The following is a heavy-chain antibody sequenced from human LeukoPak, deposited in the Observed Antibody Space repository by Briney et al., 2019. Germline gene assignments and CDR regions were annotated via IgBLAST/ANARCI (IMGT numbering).Heavy chain of an antibody. V-gene: IGHV4-38-2*02. CDR3: VRVRGCSGGSCYSGNDAFDI. Sequence: SETLSLTCTVSGYSISSGYYWGWIRPPPGKGLEWIGSIYHSGSTYYNPSLKSRVTISVDTSKNQFSLKLSSVTAADTAVYYCVRVRGCSGGSCYSGNDAFDIWGQGTMVTVSS. CDR2: IYHSGST. J-gene: IGHJ3*02. CDR1: GYSISSGYY. D-gene: IGHD2-15*01.